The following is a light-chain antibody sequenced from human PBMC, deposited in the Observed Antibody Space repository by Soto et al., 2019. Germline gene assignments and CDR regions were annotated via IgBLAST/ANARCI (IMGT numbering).Light chain of an antibody. CDR1: QTVTSNY. Sequence: EIVLTQSPGTLSLTQGERATLSCRASQTVTSNYLAWYQRKPGQAPRLLIYGASSRATDIPDRFSGSGSGTDFTLTITRLEPEDFAVYFCQQYAGSPSTFGQGTKVEIK. CDR3: QQYAGSPST. CDR2: GAS. V-gene: IGKV3-20*01. J-gene: IGKJ1*01.